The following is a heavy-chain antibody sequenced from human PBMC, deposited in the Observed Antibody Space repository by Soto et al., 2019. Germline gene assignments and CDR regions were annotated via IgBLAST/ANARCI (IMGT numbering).Heavy chain of an antibody. CDR3: AKDRAGGLFDY. CDR2: ISYDGSNK. J-gene: IGHJ4*02. V-gene: IGHV3-30*18. CDR1: GFAFVSYG. Sequence: GGSLRLSCAASGFAFVSYGIHFFRHSPVKWLEWVAVISYDGSNKYYADSVKGRFTISRDNSKNTLYLQMNSLRAEDTAVYYCAKDRAGGLFDYWGQGTLVTVSS. D-gene: IGHD3-10*01.